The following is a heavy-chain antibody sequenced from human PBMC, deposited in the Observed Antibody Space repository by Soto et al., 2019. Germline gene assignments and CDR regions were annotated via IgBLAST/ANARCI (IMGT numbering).Heavy chain of an antibody. V-gene: IGHV1-2*02. CDR2: VNPNAGGP. Sequence: GASVKVSCKASGYTFTGYSLHWVRPAPGHGLEWMVCVNPNAGGPSYAQKCQGRATMTRDTSISTADMELSRLRSDETAVYYCARGYCSSTSCYNSPYYYYGMDVWGQGTTVTVSS. J-gene: IGHJ6*02. D-gene: IGHD2-2*02. CDR1: GYTFTGYS. CDR3: ARGYCSSTSCYNSPYYYYGMDV.